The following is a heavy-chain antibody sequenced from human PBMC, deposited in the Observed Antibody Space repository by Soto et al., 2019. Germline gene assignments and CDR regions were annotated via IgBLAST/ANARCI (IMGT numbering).Heavy chain of an antibody. Sequence: QVQLVQSGPDLKRPGASMKVSCKASGYTFPSYGISWVRQAPGQGLEWMAWISPLKGRTQYSQKAQGRVTLSTDTSSNTAYMEMTTLRVDDTAVYYCAMDYGDRPEYFKHWCQGTLVTVS. D-gene: IGHD4-17*01. V-gene: IGHV1-18*04. CDR3: AMDYGDRPEYFKH. J-gene: IGHJ1*01. CDR1: GYTFPSYG. CDR2: ISPLKGRT.